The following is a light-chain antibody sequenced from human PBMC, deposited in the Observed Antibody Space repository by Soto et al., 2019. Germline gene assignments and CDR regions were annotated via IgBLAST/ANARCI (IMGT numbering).Light chain of an antibody. J-gene: IGKJ4*01. CDR3: QKYNSAPHT. CDR1: QDISNY. V-gene: IGKV1-27*01. Sequence: DIQMTQSPSSLSASVGDRVTITCRTSQDISNYLAWYQQKPGKVPKLRIYPASTLQSGVPSRFSGGGPGTDFSLTISSLQPEDVATYYCQKYNSAPHTFGGGTKVEIQ. CDR2: PAS.